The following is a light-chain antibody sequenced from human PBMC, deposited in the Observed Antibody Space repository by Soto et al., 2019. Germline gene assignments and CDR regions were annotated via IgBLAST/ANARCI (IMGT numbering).Light chain of an antibody. Sequence: IQMTQSPSTLSASVGDTVTLTCRSSQMIARWLAWYQQKPGTAPRLIIYDATSLQSGVPSRFSGSASGTDFPLTISSLHPDDFATYYCLQYNTFPHSFGQGTKLEI. CDR1: QMIARW. J-gene: IGKJ2*01. CDR2: DAT. CDR3: LQYNTFPHS. V-gene: IGKV1-5*01.